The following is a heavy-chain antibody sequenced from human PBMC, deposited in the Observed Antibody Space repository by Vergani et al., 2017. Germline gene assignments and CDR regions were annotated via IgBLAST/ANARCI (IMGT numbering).Heavy chain of an antibody. J-gene: IGHJ5*01. Sequence: DVHLAESGGGFFQPGGSLRLSCSASGFSFNSYWMHWVRPVPGKGLLWVSRIKSDESITAYADSVKGRFTNSRDNAQNTLYLQMNSLRVEDTGVYYCARARCIETCYMSNWLDSWGQGTLVTVSS. D-gene: IGHD3-16*02. V-gene: IGHV3-74*03. CDR1: GFSFNSYW. CDR3: ARARCIETCYMSNWLDS. CDR2: IKSDESIT.